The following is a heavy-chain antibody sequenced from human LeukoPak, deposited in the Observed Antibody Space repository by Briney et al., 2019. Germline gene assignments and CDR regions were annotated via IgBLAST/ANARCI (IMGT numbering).Heavy chain of an antibody. CDR3: ARGPATVTASYYYYGMDV. J-gene: IGHJ6*02. V-gene: IGHV3-13*01. Sequence: GSLRLSCAASGFTFSNYDMHWVRQATGKGLEWVSAIGTAGDTYYPGSVKGRFTISRENAKNSLYLQMNSLRAGDTAVYYRARGPATVTASYYYYGMDVWGQGTTVTVSS. CDR2: IGTAGDT. D-gene: IGHD4-17*01. CDR1: GFTFSNYD.